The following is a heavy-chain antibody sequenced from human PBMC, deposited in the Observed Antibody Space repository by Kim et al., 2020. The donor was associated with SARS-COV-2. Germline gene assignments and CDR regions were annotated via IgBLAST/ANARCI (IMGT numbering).Heavy chain of an antibody. V-gene: IGHV3-21*01. Sequence: GGSLRLSCAASGFTFSSYSMNWVRQAPGKGLEWVSSISSSRSYIYYAGSVKGRFTISRDNPKHSLYLQMNSLRAEDTAVYYCARGIVDYDILTGYEYFDYWGQGTLVTVSS. CDR1: GFTFSSYS. CDR2: ISSSRSYI. D-gene: IGHD3-9*01. J-gene: IGHJ4*02. CDR3: ARGIVDYDILTGYEYFDY.